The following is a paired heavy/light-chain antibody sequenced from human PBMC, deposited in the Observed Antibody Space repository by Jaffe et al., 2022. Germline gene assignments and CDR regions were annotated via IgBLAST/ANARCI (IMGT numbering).Heavy chain of an antibody. V-gene: IGHV1-46*01. CDR1: GYTFTSYY. D-gene: IGHD6-13*01. CDR2: INPSGGST. CDR3: ARDLDQGIAAAEYYFDY. J-gene: IGHJ4*02. Sequence: QVQLVQSGAEVKKPGASVKVSCKASGYTFTSYYMHWVRQAPGQGLEWMGIINPSGGSTSYAQKFQGRVTMTRDTSTSTVYMELSSLRSEDTAVYYCARDLDQGIAAAEYYFDYWGQGTLVTVSS.
Light chain of an antibody. J-gene: IGKJ1*01. CDR1: QSVSSN. Sequence: EIVMTQSPATLSVSPGERATLSCRASQSVSSNLAWYQQKPGQAPRLLIYGASTRATGIPARFSGSGSGTEFTLTISSLQSEDFAVYYCQQYNNWRWTFGQGTKVEIK. CDR3: QQYNNWRWT. V-gene: IGKV3-15*01. CDR2: GAS.